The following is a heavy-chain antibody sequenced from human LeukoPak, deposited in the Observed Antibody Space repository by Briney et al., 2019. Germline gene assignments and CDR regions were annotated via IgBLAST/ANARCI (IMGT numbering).Heavy chain of an antibody. V-gene: IGHV3-30*02. CDR3: AKDMDVGGYGSGSYDY. Sequence: GGSLRLSCAASGFTFSSYEMNWVRQAPGKGLEWVAFIRYDGSNKYYADSVKGRFTISRDNSKNTLYLQKNSLRAEDTAVYYCAKDMDVGGYGSGSYDYWGQGTLVTVSS. J-gene: IGHJ4*02. CDR2: IRYDGSNK. D-gene: IGHD3-10*01. CDR1: GFTFSSYE.